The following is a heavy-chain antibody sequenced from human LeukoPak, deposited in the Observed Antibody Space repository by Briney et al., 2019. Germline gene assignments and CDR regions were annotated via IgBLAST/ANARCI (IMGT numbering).Heavy chain of an antibody. CDR1: GGSFSGYY. Sequence: SETLSLTCAVYGGSFSGYYWSWIRRPAGKGLEWIGLIYTSGSTNYNPSLKSRVTMSVDTSKNQFSLWLNSVTAADTAVYYCARLDRSGGSCYSPLDNWFDPWGQGTLVTVSS. CDR3: ARLDRSGGSCYSPLDNWFDP. D-gene: IGHD2-15*01. V-gene: IGHV4-59*10. CDR2: IYTSGST. J-gene: IGHJ5*02.